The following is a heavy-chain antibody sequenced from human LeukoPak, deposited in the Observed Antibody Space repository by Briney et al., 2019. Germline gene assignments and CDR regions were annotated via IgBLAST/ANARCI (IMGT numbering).Heavy chain of an antibody. CDR3: ARGSSRNYYGSGSYGNWFDP. CDR2: INHSGST. D-gene: IGHD3-10*01. V-gene: IGHV4-34*01. J-gene: IGHJ5*02. Sequence: PSETLSLTCAVYGGSFSGYYWSWIRQPPGKGLEWIGEINHSGSTNYNPSLKSRVTISVDTSKNQFSLKLSSVTAADTAVYYCARGSSRNYYGSGSYGNWFDPWGQGTLVTVSP. CDR1: GGSFSGYY.